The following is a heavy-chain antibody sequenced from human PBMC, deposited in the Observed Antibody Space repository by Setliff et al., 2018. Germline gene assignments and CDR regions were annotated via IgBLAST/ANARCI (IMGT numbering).Heavy chain of an antibody. CDR3: ARGRRGNYDFWSGYSSWFDP. Sequence: ASVKVSCKTSGYSFTRHYLHWVRQAPGQGLEWMGMVNPNDGSTRYAQKFQGRVTITRNTSISTAYMELSSLRSEDTAVYYCARGRRGNYDFWSGYSSWFDPWGQGTLVTVSS. CDR2: VNPNDGST. J-gene: IGHJ5*02. V-gene: IGHV1-46*01. CDR1: GYSFTRHY. D-gene: IGHD3-3*01.